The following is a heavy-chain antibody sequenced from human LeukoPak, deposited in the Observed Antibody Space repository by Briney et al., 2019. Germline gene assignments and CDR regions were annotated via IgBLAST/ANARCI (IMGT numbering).Heavy chain of an antibody. V-gene: IGHV3-21*05. CDR3: ARNSTLLDY. J-gene: IGHJ4*02. CDR2: ISSTSTDI. CDR1: GFSFSSYS. Sequence: GGSLRLSCAASGFSFSSYSMNWVRQAPGKGLEWVSYISSTSTDIYYADSLRGRFTISRDNAKNSLYLQMNSLRAEDTAVYYCARNSTLLDYWGQGTLVTVSS.